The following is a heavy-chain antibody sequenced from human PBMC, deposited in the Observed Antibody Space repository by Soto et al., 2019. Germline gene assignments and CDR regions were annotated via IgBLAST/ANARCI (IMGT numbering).Heavy chain of an antibody. Sequence: PSETLSLTCAVYGGSFSGYYWSWIRQPPGKGLEWIGEINHSGSTNYNPSLKSRVTISVDTSKNQFSLKLSSVTAADTAVYYCARGVRYSTIDYWGQGTLVTVS. J-gene: IGHJ4*02. CDR1: GGSFSGYY. D-gene: IGHD6-13*01. V-gene: IGHV4-34*01. CDR2: INHSGST. CDR3: ARGVRYSTIDY.